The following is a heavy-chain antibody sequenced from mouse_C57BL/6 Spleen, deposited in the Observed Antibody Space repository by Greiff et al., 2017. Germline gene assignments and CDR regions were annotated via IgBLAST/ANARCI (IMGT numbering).Heavy chain of an antibody. CDR2: IYPGDGDT. V-gene: IGHV1-82*01. CDR3: ATVVGPFYYAMDY. Sequence: LQESGPELVKPGASVKISCKASGYAFSSSWMNWVKQRPGKGLEWIGRIYPGDGDTNYNGKFKGKATLTADKSSSTAYMQLSSLTSEDSAVYFCATVVGPFYYAMDYWGQGTSVTVSS. J-gene: IGHJ4*01. CDR1: GYAFSSSW. D-gene: IGHD1-1*01.